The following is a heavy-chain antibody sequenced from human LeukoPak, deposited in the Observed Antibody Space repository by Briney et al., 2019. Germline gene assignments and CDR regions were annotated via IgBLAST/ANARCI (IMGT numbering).Heavy chain of an antibody. V-gene: IGHV4-34*01. Sequence: SETLSLTCAVYGGSFSGYYWSWIRQPPGKGLEWIGEINHGGSTNYNPSLKSRVTISVDTSKNQFSLKLSSVTAADTAVYYCARLPRGNFDYWAREPWSPSPQ. CDR1: GGSFSGYY. CDR3: ARLPRGNFDY. CDR2: INHGGST. J-gene: IGHJ4*02.